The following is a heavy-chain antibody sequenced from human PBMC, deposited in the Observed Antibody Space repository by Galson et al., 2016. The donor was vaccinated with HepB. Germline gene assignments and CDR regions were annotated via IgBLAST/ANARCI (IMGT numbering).Heavy chain of an antibody. V-gene: IGHV1-46*01. Sequence: SVKVSCKASGYTFTSYYIHWVRQAPGQGLEYMGVINPSGGSTTFAPRFQGRVTMTRDTSTSTLYMELSSLKSEDTAIYYCARGGNYVGDTFDIWGQGTMVTVSS. D-gene: IGHD1-26*01. CDR2: INPSGGST. CDR1: GYTFTSYY. J-gene: IGHJ3*02. CDR3: ARGGNYVGDTFDI.